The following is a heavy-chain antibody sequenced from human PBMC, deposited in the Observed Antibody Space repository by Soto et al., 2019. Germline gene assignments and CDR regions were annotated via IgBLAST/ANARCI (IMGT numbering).Heavy chain of an antibody. Sequence: QVQLQQWGAGLLKPSETLSLTCAVYGGSVSSGSYYWSWIRQPPGKGLEWIGEMSHSGGTHFNQSLKSRVTISVDTPKNQSSLKMSFVTAADTALYYCARVERGTATTVVDAFDIWGPGTMVTVSS. V-gene: IGHV4-34*01. CDR2: MSHSGGT. CDR3: ARVERGTATTVVDAFDI. D-gene: IGHD1-1*01. CDR1: GGSVSSGSYY. J-gene: IGHJ3*02.